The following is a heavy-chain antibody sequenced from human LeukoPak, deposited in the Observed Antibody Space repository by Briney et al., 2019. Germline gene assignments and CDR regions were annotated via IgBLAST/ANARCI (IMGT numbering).Heavy chain of an antibody. CDR3: ARRGQRLASYWYFDL. Sequence: SETLSLTCTVSGGSISTYYWSWIRQPPGKGLEWIGYIYYSGSTNYNPSLKSRVTISVDTSKNQFSVKLSSVTAADTAVYYCARRGQRLASYWYFDLWGRGTLVAVSS. CDR2: IYYSGST. J-gene: IGHJ2*01. CDR1: GGSISTYY. D-gene: IGHD6-25*01. V-gene: IGHV4-59*08.